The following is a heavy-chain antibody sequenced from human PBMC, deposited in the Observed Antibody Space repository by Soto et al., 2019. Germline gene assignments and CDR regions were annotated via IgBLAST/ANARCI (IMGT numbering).Heavy chain of an antibody. J-gene: IGHJ5*02. V-gene: IGHV4-59*01. CDR3: AREGDGYSSGLYWFDP. Sequence: SEPLSLTCTVSGGSISSYYWSWIRQPPGKGLEWIGYIYYSGTTNYNPSLKSRVTISVDTSKNQFSLKLSSVTAADTAVYYCAREGDGYSSGLYWFDPCGQGTLLTVSS. CDR2: IYYSGTT. CDR1: GGSISSYY. D-gene: IGHD6-19*01.